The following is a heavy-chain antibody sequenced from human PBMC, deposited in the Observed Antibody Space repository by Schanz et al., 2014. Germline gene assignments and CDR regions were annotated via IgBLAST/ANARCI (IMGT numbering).Heavy chain of an antibody. CDR3: ARLRHLEPFFDY. V-gene: IGHV4-39*01. J-gene: IGHJ4*02. CDR1: GGSISSTSYY. D-gene: IGHD1-1*01. CDR2: IYYNGNT. Sequence: QLQLQESGPGLVKPSETLSLTCTVSGGSISSTSYYWGWARQPPGKGLEWIGSIYYNGNTYYNPSHKSRVPISVDPSKTQSPRKRSSVTAADTAFFYCARLRHLEPFFDYWGQGTLVTVSS.